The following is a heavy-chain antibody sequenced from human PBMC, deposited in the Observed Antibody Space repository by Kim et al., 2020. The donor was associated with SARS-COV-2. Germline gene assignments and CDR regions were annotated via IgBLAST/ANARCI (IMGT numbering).Heavy chain of an antibody. Sequence: GGSLRLSCAASGFTLSRFSMNWVRQAPGKGLESISYISSGSGTIYYADSVKGRFTISRDNAKNSLYLQMNSLRDEDSAVYYCARESDSSFYISDDWGRGTLVTV. D-gene: IGHD6-13*01. CDR3: ARESDSSFYISDD. V-gene: IGHV3-48*02. J-gene: IGHJ4*02. CDR1: GFTLSRFS. CDR2: ISSGSGTI.